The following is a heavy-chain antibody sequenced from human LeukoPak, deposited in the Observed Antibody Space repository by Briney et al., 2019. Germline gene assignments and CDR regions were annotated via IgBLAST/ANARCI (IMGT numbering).Heavy chain of an antibody. CDR3: VRSLTIAVAGTDL. J-gene: IGHJ5*02. Sequence: PGGSQTLSCSVFGFTFKSYEMNWVRLAPGKGLEWIAYISSGGTTIFYADSVKGRFTVSRDNDMSLLYLQMNSLRADDTATYYCVRSLTIAVAGTDLWGQGTVVTVS. V-gene: IGHV3-48*03. D-gene: IGHD6-19*01. CDR2: ISSGGTTI. CDR1: GFTFKSYE.